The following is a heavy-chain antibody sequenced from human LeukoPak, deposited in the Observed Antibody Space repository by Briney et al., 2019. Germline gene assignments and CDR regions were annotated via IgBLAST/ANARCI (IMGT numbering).Heavy chain of an antibody. D-gene: IGHD3-9*01. V-gene: IGHV3-15*01. CDR2: IKSKTDGGTT. CDR1: GFTFSNAW. CDR3: TTIRYVDWVRRRTFDY. Sequence: TGGSLILSCAASGFTFSNAWMSWVRPAPGKGLELVGRIKSKTDGGTTDYAAPVKGRFTISRDDSKNTLYLQMNSLKTEDTAVYYCTTIRYVDWVRRRTFDYWGQGTLVTVSS. J-gene: IGHJ4*02.